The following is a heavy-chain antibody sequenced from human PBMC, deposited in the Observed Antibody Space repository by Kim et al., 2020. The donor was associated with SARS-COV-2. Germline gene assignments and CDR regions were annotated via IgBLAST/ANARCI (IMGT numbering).Heavy chain of an antibody. V-gene: IGHV3-23*01. CDR3: AKGVGATSY. J-gene: IGHJ4*02. D-gene: IGHD1-26*01. Sequence: GSTYYAGSVTGRFTIPRDNSMNTLYLQMNSLRAEDTAVYYCAKGVGATSYWGQGTLVAVSS. CDR2: GST.